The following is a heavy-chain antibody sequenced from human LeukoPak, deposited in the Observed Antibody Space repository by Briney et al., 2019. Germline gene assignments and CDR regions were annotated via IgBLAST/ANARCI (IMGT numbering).Heavy chain of an antibody. D-gene: IGHD2-2*01. J-gene: IGHJ5*02. V-gene: IGHV4-59*08. CDR1: GGSISSYY. CDR2: IYYSGST. CDR3: AGGYCSSTSCYFNWFDP. Sequence: PSETLSLTCTVSGGSISSYYWSWIRQPPGKGLEWIGYIYYSGSTNYNPSLKSRVTISVDTSKNQFSLKLSSVTAADTAVYYCAGGYCSSTSCYFNWFDPWGQGTLVTVSS.